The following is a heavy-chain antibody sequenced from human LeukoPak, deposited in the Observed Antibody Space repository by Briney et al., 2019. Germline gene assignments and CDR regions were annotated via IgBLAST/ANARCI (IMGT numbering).Heavy chain of an antibody. CDR3: ARARNNYDSSGYSALDY. CDR2: IWYDGSNE. CDR1: GFTFSGYS. J-gene: IGHJ4*02. V-gene: IGHV3-33*08. Sequence: GGSLRLSCAASGFTFSGYSLNWVRQAPGKGLEWVAVIWYDGSNEYYADSVKGRFTISRDNSKNTLYLQMNSLRAEDTAVYYCARARNNYDSSGYSALDYWGQGTLVTVSS. D-gene: IGHD3-22*01.